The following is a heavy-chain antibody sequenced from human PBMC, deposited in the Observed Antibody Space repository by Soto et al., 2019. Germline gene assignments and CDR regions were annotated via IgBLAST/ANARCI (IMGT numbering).Heavy chain of an antibody. V-gene: IGHV4-34*01. CDR2: INHSGNT. CDR1: GESFSGYD. Sequence: PSETLSLTCAVYGESFSGYDWSWIRQPPGKGLEWIGQINHSGNTRYNPSLKSRVTISVDTSKNQFSLKLSSVTAADTAVYYCARRFYTSSSFDYWGQGTLVTVSS. J-gene: IGHJ4*02. CDR3: ARRFYTSSSFDY. D-gene: IGHD6-6*01.